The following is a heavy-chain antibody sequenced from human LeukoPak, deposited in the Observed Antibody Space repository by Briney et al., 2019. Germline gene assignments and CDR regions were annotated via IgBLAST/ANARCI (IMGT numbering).Heavy chain of an antibody. CDR3: AREGTSGTHLNWFDP. V-gene: IGHV4-59*01. Sequence: SETLSLTCTVSGGSISSYHWSWIRQPPGKGLEWIGHIYGSGSTNYNPSLKSRDTLSVDTSKNQFSLKLSSVTAADTAVYYCAREGTSGTHLNWFDPWGQGTLVTVSS. CDR1: GGSISSYH. J-gene: IGHJ5*02. CDR2: IYGSGST. D-gene: IGHD1-1*01.